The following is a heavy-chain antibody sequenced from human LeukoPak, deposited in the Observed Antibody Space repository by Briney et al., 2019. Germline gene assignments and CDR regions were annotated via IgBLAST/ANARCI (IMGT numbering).Heavy chain of an antibody. Sequence: ASVKVSCKASGYTFTSYGISWVRQAPGQGLEGMGWMSAYNGNTNYAQKLQGRVTMTTDPSTSTAYMELRSLRSDDTAVYYCARGHCSSTSCYWADYWGQGTLVTGSS. CDR3: ARGHCSSTSCYWADY. CDR2: MSAYNGNT. J-gene: IGHJ4*02. CDR1: GYTFTSYG. V-gene: IGHV1-18*01. D-gene: IGHD2-2*01.